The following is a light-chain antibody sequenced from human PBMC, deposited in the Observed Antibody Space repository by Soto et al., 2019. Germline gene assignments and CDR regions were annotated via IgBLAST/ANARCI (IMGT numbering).Light chain of an antibody. CDR1: QSVSSSY. J-gene: IGKJ1*01. V-gene: IGKV3-20*01. Sequence: EIVLTQSPGTLSLSPGERATLSCGASQSVSSSYLAWYQQKPGQAPRLLIYGASSRATGIPDRFSGSGSGTDFTLTISRLEHEDCAVYYCQQYGSSPRTFGQGTKVEIK. CDR3: QQYGSSPRT. CDR2: GAS.